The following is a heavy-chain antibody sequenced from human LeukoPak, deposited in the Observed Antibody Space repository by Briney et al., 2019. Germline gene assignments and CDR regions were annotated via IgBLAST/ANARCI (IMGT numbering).Heavy chain of an antibody. CDR1: GFTFSSYS. Sequence: TGGSLRLSCAASGFTFSSYSMNWVRQAPGKGLEWVSSISSSSSYIYYADSVKGRFTISRDNAKNSLYLQMNSLRAEDTAVYYCTTDYWDAFDIWGQGTMVTVSS. CDR3: TTDYWDAFDI. J-gene: IGHJ3*02. D-gene: IGHD4-11*01. V-gene: IGHV3-21*01. CDR2: ISSSSSYI.